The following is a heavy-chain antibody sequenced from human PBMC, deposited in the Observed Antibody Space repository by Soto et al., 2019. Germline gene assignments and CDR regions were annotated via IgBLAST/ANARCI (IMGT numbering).Heavy chain of an antibody. CDR2: IYHSGST. J-gene: IGHJ4*02. CDR3: ARQTGGFGYYFDY. Sequence: QLQLQESGPGLVKPSETLSLTCTVSGGSISSSSYYWGWIRQPPGKELEWIGAIYHSGSTYYHPSPKSRVTISVDTSKNQFSLRLTSLTAADTAVYFCARQTGGFGYYFDYWGQGTLVTVSS. D-gene: IGHD3-16*01. V-gene: IGHV4-39*01. CDR1: GGSISSSSYY.